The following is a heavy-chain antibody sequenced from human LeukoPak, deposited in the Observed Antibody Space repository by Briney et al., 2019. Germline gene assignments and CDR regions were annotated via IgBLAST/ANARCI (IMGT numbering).Heavy chain of an antibody. CDR2: IIPIFGTA. V-gene: IGHV1-69*01. Sequence: GASVKVSCKASGGTFSSYAISWVRQAPGQGLEWMGGIIPIFGTANYAQKFQGRVTITADESTSTAYMELSSLRSEDTAVYYCAREIFFVASVGELAFDAFDIWGQGTMVTVSS. D-gene: IGHD1-7*01. J-gene: IGHJ3*02. CDR3: AREIFFVASVGELAFDAFDI. CDR1: GGTFSSYA.